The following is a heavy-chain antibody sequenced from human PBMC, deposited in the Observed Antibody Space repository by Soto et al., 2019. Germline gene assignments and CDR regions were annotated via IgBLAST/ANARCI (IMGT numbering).Heavy chain of an antibody. CDR1: GFILNNYA. CDR3: VKRGRNWGAFDF. D-gene: IGHD7-27*01. V-gene: IGHV3-23*01. J-gene: IGHJ3*01. CDR2: IGGTDGDSDGVP. Sequence: VQLLESGGDLVQPGGSLRLSCVASGFILNNYAMSWVRQAPGKGLEWVSTIGGTDGDSDGVPWYEDSVKGRCTISRDSAANTLFLHIENLRAEASDLYYCVKRGRNWGAFDFWGQGTTVVVSS.